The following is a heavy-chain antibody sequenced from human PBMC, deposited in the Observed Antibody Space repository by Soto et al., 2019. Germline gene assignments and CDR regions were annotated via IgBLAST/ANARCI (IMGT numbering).Heavy chain of an antibody. J-gene: IGHJ4*02. V-gene: IGHV4-39*01. CDR2: FFIGGNT. CDR1: GGSISSSTYY. Sequence: PSETLSLTCTVSGGSISSSTYYWGWMRQPPGKGLEWIASFFIGGNTYYNPSLKSRVTISVDTSKNQFSLKLSSMTAADTAVYYCARHNYDSGSTYFDYSGQGTLVTVSS. D-gene: IGHD3-10*01. CDR3: ARHNYDSGSTYFDY.